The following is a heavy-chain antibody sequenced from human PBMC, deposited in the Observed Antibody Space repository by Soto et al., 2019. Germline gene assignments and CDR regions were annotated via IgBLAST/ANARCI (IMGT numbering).Heavy chain of an antibody. D-gene: IGHD6-13*01. CDR3: ARNRVGISWYADY. CDR1: GGSISSGGYS. V-gene: IGHV4-30-2*01. J-gene: IGHJ4*02. CDR2: IYHSGST. Sequence: QLQLQESGSGLVKPSETLSLTCSVSGGSISSGGYSWSWIRQPPGKGLEWIGYIYHSGSTHYNPYLKSRVTISVDRSKNQFSLKLTSVTAADTAVYYCARNRVGISWYADYWGLGTRVTVSS.